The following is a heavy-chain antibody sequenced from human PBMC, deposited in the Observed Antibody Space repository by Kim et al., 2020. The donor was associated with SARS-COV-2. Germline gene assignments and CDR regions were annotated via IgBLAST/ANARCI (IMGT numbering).Heavy chain of an antibody. V-gene: IGHV1-18*01. J-gene: IGHJ4*01. CDR2: ISAYNGNT. CDR3: ARDLAFRYCSGGSCRIDY. D-gene: IGHD2-15*01. Sequence: ASVKVSCKASGYTFTSYGISWVREAPGQGLEWMGWISAYNGNTNYAQKLQGRVTMTTDTSTSTAYMELRSLRSDDTAVYYCARDLAFRYCSGGSCRIDYWGQGTLVTVSS. CDR1: GYTFTSYG.